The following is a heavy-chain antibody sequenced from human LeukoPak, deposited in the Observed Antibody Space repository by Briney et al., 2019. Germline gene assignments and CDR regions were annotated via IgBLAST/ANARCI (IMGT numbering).Heavy chain of an antibody. V-gene: IGHV3-64*01. CDR1: GFTFSNYA. CDR2: ISSNGDAT. Sequence: GGSRRLSCAASGFTFSNYALHWVRQAPGKGLEYVSAISSNGDATFYANSVKGRFTISRDNSKNTLYLQMGSLRAEDMAVYYCVRVGNYREFDYWGQGTLVTVSS. J-gene: IGHJ4*02. CDR3: VRVGNYREFDY. D-gene: IGHD1-7*01.